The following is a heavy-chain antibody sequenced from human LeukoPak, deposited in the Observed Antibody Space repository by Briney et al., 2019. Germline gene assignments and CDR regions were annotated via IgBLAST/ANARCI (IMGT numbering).Heavy chain of an antibody. CDR2: MNPNSGNT. CDR1: GYTFTSYD. J-gene: IGHJ6*02. Sequence: GASVKVSCKASGYTFTSYDINWVRQATGQGLEWMGWMNPNSGNTGYAQKFQGRVTMTTDTSTSTAYMELRSLRSDDTAVYYCARSGWLPLSYYYYYGMDVWGQGTTVTVSS. V-gene: IGHV1-8*01. D-gene: IGHD5-12*01. CDR3: ARSGWLPLSYYYYYGMDV.